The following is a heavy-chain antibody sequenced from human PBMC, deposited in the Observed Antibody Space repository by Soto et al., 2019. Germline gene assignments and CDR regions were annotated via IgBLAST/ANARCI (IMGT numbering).Heavy chain of an antibody. J-gene: IGHJ3*01. Sequence: SETLSLTCTVSGGSIGRNYWSWIRQPPGKGLQWIGYIYYSGTTDYNPSLKSRVTMSVDTSKMQFSLRLTSVTAADTAVYYCARGPYDGFDVWGQGTMVTV. CDR1: GGSIGRNY. CDR3: ARGPYDGFDV. V-gene: IGHV4-59*01. CDR2: IYYSGTT.